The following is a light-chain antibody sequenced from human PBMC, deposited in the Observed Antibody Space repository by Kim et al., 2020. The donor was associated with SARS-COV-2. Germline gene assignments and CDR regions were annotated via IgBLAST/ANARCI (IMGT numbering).Light chain of an antibody. CDR1: NIGSKS. J-gene: IGLJ2*01. Sequence: PGKTARITCGGNNIGSKSVHWYQQKQGQAPVLVIYYDSDRPSGIPERFSGSNSGNTDTLAISRVEAGDEADYYCQVWDSSSDHVVFGGGTQLTVL. CDR3: QVWDSSSDHVV. V-gene: IGLV3-21*04. CDR2: YDS.